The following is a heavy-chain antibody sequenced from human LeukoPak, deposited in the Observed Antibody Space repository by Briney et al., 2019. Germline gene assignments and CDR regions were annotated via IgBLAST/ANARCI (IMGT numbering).Heavy chain of an antibody. CDR2: IIPIFGTA. J-gene: IGHJ5*02. CDR1: GGTFSSYA. V-gene: IGHV1-69*01. CDR3: AREAGYSYGYGGNWFDP. D-gene: IGHD5-18*01. Sequence: TVRVSCTASGGTFSSYAISWVRQTPGQGLEWMGGIIPIFGTANYAQTLQGRVTITADESTSTAYMELSSLRSEDTAVYYCAREAGYSYGYGGNWFDPWGQGTLVTVSS.